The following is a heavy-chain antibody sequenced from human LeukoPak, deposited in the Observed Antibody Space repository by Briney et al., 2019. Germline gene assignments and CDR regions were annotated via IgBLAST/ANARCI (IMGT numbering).Heavy chain of an antibody. J-gene: IGHJ4*02. CDR3: VKRPRGYTYGLYDY. CDR2: ISGSGSNP. CDR1: GFTFSSCA. V-gene: IGHV3-23*01. D-gene: IGHD5-18*01. Sequence: GGSLRLSCAASGFTFSSCAMGWVRQPPGKGLEGVSSISGSGSNPYYADSVKGRFTISRDNSKNTVYLQMNSLRAEDTAIYYCVKRPRGYTYGLYDYWGQGTLVTVSS.